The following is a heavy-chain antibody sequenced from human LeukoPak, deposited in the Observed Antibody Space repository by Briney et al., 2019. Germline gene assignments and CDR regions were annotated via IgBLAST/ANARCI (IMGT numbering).Heavy chain of an antibody. Sequence: SETLSLTCTVSGGSISSGGYYWSWIRQHPGKGLEWIGYIYYSGSTYYNPSLKSRVTMSVDTSKTQFSLKLSSVTAADTAVYYCARDWGNSPRGGGVNCWGQGTLVTVSS. CDR1: GGSISSGGYY. V-gene: IGHV4-31*03. J-gene: IGHJ4*02. CDR2: IYYSGST. CDR3: ARDWGNSPRGGGVNC. D-gene: IGHD3-10*01.